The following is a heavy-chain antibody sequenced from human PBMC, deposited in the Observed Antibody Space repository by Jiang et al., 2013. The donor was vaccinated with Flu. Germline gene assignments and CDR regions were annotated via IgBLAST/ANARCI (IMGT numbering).Heavy chain of an antibody. J-gene: IGHJ5*02. V-gene: IGHV5-10-1*01. CDR2: IDPSDSYT. D-gene: IGHD5-18*01. Sequence: GAEVKKPGESLRISCKGSGYSFTSYWISWVRQMPGKGLEWMGRIDPSDSYTNYSPSFQGHVTISADKSISTAYLQWSSLKASDTAMYYCARSRIQLWLREKWFDPWGQGTLVTVSS. CDR3: ARSRIQLWLREKWFDP. CDR1: GYSFTSYW.